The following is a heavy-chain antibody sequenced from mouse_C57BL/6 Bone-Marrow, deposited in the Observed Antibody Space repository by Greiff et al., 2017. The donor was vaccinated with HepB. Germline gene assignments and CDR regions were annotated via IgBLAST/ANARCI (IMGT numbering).Heavy chain of an antibody. CDR3: TGRGLHFDY. J-gene: IGHJ2*01. Sequence: EVQVVESGAELVRPGASVKLSCTASGFNIKDDYMHWVKQRPEQGLEWIGWIDPENGDTEYASKFQGKATITADTSSNTAYLQLSSLTSEDTAVYYCTGRGLHFDYWGQGTTLTVSS. V-gene: IGHV14-4*01. CDR2: IDPENGDT. CDR1: GFNIKDDY.